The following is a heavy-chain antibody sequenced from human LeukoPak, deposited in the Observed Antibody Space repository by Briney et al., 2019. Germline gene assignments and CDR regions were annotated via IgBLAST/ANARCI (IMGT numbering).Heavy chain of an antibody. CDR2: IYSGGST. Sequence: QSGGSLRLSCAASGFTVSSNYMSWVRQAPGKGLEWVSVIYSGGSTYYADSVKGRFTISRDNSKNTLYLQMNSLRAEDTAVYYCARDPYDSSGPMGDWGQGTLDTVSS. CDR3: ARDPYDSSGPMGD. V-gene: IGHV3-53*01. D-gene: IGHD3-22*01. CDR1: GFTVSSNY. J-gene: IGHJ4*02.